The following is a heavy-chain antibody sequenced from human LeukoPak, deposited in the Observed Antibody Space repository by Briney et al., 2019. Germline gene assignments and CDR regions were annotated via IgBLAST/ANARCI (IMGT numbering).Heavy chain of an antibody. CDR2: ISGSGGST. Sequence: PGGSLRLSCAASGFTFSSYAMSWVRQAPGKGLEWVSAISGSGGSTYYADSVKGRFTISRDNSKNTLYLQMNSLRAEDTAVYYCANDRHIVVVTAIPDAFDIWGQGTMVTVSS. V-gene: IGHV3-23*01. CDR1: GFTFSSYA. J-gene: IGHJ3*02. CDR3: ANDRHIVVVTAIPDAFDI. D-gene: IGHD2-21*02.